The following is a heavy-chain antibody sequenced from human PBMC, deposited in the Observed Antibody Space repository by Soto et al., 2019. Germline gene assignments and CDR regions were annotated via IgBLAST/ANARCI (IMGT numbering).Heavy chain of an antibody. J-gene: IGHJ4*02. D-gene: IGHD5-12*01. V-gene: IGHV1-69*13. CDR3: ARPSGQLGQYSALPDN. Sequence: SVKVSCKASGGTFSSYTFAWVRQAPVQGLEWMGGIIPLFNTPLYAQKFKGRVTISADEFKATVYMEWNSLRSEDTAVYYCARPSGQLGQYSALPDNWGQGTLVTVSS. CDR1: GGTFSSYT. CDR2: IIPLFNTP.